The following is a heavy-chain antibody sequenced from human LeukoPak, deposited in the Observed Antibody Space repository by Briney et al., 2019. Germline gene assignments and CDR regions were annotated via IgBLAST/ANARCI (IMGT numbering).Heavy chain of an antibody. V-gene: IGHV2-5*02. CDR3: AHNNYYGSGTSSYYFEY. D-gene: IGHD3-10*01. J-gene: IGHJ4*02. Sequence: SGPTLVNLTQTLTLTCTFSGFSLSTSGVGVGWIRQPPGKALEWLAFIYWDEDKRYSTSLESRLTITKDTSKNQVVLTVTSMDPVDTATYYCAHNNYYGSGTSSYYFEYWGQGTLVTVSS. CDR2: IYWDEDK. CDR1: GFSLSTSGVG.